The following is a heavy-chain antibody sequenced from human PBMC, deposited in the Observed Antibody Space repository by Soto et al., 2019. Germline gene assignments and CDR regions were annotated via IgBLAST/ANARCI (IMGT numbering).Heavy chain of an antibody. J-gene: IGHJ6*03. V-gene: IGHV1-69*02. CDR1: GGTFNSNS. CDR2: IVPLVDMA. CDR3: ARNPILTADGGIHHPHYMDA. D-gene: IGHD3-9*01. Sequence: QAQLVQSGAEVKKPGSSVKVSCKATGGTFNSNSISWVRQAPGQGPEWLGRIVPLVDMADYAQKFQGRVRVNAEKSTPTAYMELSSPGFEDTAVYFCARNPILTADGGIHHPHYMDAWGKGTTVTVSS.